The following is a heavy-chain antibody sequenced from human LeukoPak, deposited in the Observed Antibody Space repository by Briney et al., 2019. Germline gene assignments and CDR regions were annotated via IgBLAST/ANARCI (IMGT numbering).Heavy chain of an antibody. J-gene: IGHJ6*03. V-gene: IGHV4-34*01. CDR1: GGSFSGYY. Sequence: PSETLSLTCAVYGGSFSGYYWSWIRQPPGKGLEWIGEINHSGSTNYNPSLKSRVTISVDTSKNQFSLKLSSVTAADTAVYYCARGRAMVRGFVAWIYYMDVWGKGTTVTVCS. CDR2: INHSGST. CDR3: ARGRAMVRGFVAWIYYMDV. D-gene: IGHD3-10*01.